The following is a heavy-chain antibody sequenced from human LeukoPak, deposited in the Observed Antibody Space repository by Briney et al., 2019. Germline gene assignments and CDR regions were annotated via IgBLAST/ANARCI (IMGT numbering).Heavy chain of an antibody. J-gene: IGHJ4*02. CDR1: GFTFSSLA. V-gene: IGHV3-23*01. CDR2: ISDSGGTT. Sequence: PGGSLRLSCAASGFTFSSLAMGWVRQAPGKGLEWVSVISDSGGTTYYADSVKGRFTISRDNSRNTLYLQMNSLKTEDTAVYYCTTRAAMGLGYCSGGSCYVNDYWGQGTLVTVSS. CDR3: TTRAAMGLGYCSGGSCYVNDY. D-gene: IGHD2-15*01.